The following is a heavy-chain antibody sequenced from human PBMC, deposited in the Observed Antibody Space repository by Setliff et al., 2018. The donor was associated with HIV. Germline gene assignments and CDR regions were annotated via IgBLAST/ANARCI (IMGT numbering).Heavy chain of an antibody. Sequence: GGSLRLSCAVSGFTLSTFSMSWVRQAPGKGLEWVSAISSKDGSTYYADSVKGRFTISRDNSKNTVYLQMNSLRADDTAVYFCARLAHPRYSGNYYGTSAGTFDYWGQGTLVTVSS. CDR1: GFTLSTFS. D-gene: IGHD1-26*01. CDR3: ARLAHPRYSGNYYGTSAGTFDY. CDR2: ISSKDGST. V-gene: IGHV3-23*01. J-gene: IGHJ4*02.